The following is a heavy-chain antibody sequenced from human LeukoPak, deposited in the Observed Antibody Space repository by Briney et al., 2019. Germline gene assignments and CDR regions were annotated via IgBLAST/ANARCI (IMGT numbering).Heavy chain of an antibody. J-gene: IGHJ4*02. Sequence: SVKVSCKASGYTFTSYAMNWVRQAPGQGLEWMGGIIPIFGTANYTQKFQGRVTMTRDTSTSTVYMELSSLTSEDTAVYYCARGYYYDSSGYLDFWGQGTLVTVSS. CDR3: ARGYYYDSSGYLDF. CDR1: GYTFTSYA. CDR2: IIPIFGTA. D-gene: IGHD3-22*01. V-gene: IGHV1-69*05.